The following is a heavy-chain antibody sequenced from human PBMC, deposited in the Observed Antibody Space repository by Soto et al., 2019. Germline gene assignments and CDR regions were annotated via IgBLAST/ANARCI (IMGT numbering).Heavy chain of an antibody. V-gene: IGHV4-34*01. CDR1: GGSFSGYY. Sequence: QVQLQQWGAGLLKPSETLSLTCAVYGGSFSGYYWSWIRQPPGKGLEWIGEINHSGSTNYNPSLKSRVTISVDTAKNQCSLKLSSVTAADTAVYYCARGQGGDIVVVPAANHNPNWFDPWGQGTLVTVSS. CDR3: ARGQGGDIVVVPAANHNPNWFDP. CDR2: INHSGST. D-gene: IGHD2-2*01. J-gene: IGHJ5*02.